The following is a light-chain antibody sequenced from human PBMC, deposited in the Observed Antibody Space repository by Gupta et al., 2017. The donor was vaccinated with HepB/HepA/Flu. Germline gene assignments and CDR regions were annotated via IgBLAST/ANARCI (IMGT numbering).Light chain of an antibody. CDR3: LSYDRSLSGSIV. Sequence: QSVVTQPPSVSGAPGQRVTISCTGSSSNIGAGYDVHWYQQVPGTAPKPIIFADRNRPSGVPDRFAGSKSDTSASLAITGLQAEDEADYYCLSYDRSLSGSIVFGGGTKLTVL. V-gene: IGLV1-40*01. CDR1: SSNIGAGYD. CDR2: ADR. J-gene: IGLJ2*01.